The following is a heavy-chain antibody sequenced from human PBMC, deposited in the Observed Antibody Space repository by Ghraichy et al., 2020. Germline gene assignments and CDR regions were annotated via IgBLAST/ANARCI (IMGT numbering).Heavy chain of an antibody. V-gene: IGHV3-30*02. CDR2: VRYDGSNK. D-gene: IGHD3-22*01. CDR3: AKDTSYYDSSGYQYYFDY. Sequence: GGSLRLSCAASGFTFNSNGMHWVRQAPGKGLEWVAFVRYDGSNKYYAESVKGRFTISRDNSKNTLFLQMDSLRAEDTAVYYCAKDTSYYDSSGYQYYFDYWGQGTLVTVSS. J-gene: IGHJ4*02. CDR1: GFTFNSNG.